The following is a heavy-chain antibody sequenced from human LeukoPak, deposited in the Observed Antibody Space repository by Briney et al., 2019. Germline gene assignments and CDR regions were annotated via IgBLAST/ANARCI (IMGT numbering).Heavy chain of an antibody. Sequence: GGSLRLSCAASEFSVGSNYMTWVRQAPGKGLEWVSLIYSGGSTYYADSVKGRFTISRDNSKNTLYLQMSSLRVEDTAVYYCAKRSIAAAGTFGLGYFDYWGQGTLVTVSS. V-gene: IGHV3-66*04. CDR1: EFSVGSNY. CDR2: IYSGGST. J-gene: IGHJ4*02. CDR3: AKRSIAAAGTFGLGYFDY. D-gene: IGHD6-13*01.